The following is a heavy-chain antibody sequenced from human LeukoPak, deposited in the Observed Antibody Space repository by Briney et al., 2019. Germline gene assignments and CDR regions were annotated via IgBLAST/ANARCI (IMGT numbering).Heavy chain of an antibody. CDR3: ARDDFWSGYYLDY. V-gene: IGHV1-69*05. D-gene: IGHD3-3*01. J-gene: IGHJ4*02. Sequence: GSSVKVSCKASGGTFSSYAISWVQQAPGQGLEWMGGIIPIFGTANYAQKLQGRVTMTTDTSTSTAYMELRSLRSDDTAVYYCARDDFWSGYYLDYWGQGTLVTVSS. CDR2: IIPIFGTA. CDR1: GGTFSSYA.